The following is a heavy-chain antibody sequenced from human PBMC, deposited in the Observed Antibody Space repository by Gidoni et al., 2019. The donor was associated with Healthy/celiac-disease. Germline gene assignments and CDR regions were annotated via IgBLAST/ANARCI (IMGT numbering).Heavy chain of an antibody. CDR3: ARDRFHCSGGSCYSGGFDY. V-gene: IGHV4-61*02. Sequence: QVQLQESGPGLVKPSQTLSLTCTVSGGSISSGSYYWSWIRQPAGKGLEWIGRIYTSGSTNYNPSLESRVTISVDTSKNQFSLKLSSVTAADTAVYYCARDRFHCSGGSCYSGGFDYWGQGTLVTVSS. CDR2: IYTSGST. J-gene: IGHJ4*02. D-gene: IGHD2-15*01. CDR1: GGSISSGSYY.